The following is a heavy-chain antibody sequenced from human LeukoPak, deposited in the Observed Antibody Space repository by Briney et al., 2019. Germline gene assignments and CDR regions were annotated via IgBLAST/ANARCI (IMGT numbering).Heavy chain of an antibody. V-gene: IGHV3-30*02. CDR1: GFTFSSYE. CDR3: ARKTTVTTRDAFDI. Sequence: PGGSLRLSCAASGFTFSSYEMNWVRQAPGKGLEWVAFIRYDGSNKYYADSVKGRFTISRDNSKNTLYLQMNSLRAEDTAVYYCARKTTVTTRDAFDIWGQGTMVTVSS. J-gene: IGHJ3*02. D-gene: IGHD4-17*01. CDR2: IRYDGSNK.